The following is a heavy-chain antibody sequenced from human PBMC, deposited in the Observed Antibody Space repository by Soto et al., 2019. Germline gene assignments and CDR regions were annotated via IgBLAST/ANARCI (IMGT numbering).Heavy chain of an antibody. CDR3: ARSISYALGGYVPPFDY. CDR1: GFTFSSYA. J-gene: IGHJ4*02. D-gene: IGHD5-12*01. V-gene: IGHV3-21*01. Sequence: GGSLRLSCAASGFTFSSYAMSWVRQAPGKGLEWVSSISSSSSYIYYADSVKGRFTISRDNAKNSLYLQMNSLRAEDTAVYYCARSISYALGGYVPPFDYWGQGTLVTVSS. CDR2: ISSSSSYI.